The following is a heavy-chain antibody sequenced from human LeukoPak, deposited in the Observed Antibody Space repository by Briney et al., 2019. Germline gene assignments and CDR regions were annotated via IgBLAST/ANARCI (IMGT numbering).Heavy chain of an antibody. J-gene: IGHJ4*02. D-gene: IGHD2-21*01. CDR2: ISYDGSNK. Sequence: PGRSLRLSCAASGFTFSSYPMHWVRQAPGKGLEWVAVISYDGSNKYYADSVKGRFTISRDNSKNTLYLQMNSLRAEDTAVYYCARGNCGSDCYSGSGYWGQGTLVTVSS. V-gene: IGHV3-30-3*01. CDR3: ARGNCGSDCYSGSGY. CDR1: GFTFSSYP.